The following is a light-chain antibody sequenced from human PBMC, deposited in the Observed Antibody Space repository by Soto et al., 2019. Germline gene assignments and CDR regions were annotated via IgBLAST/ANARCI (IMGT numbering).Light chain of an antibody. Sequence: QSVLTQPPSVSAAPGQKVTLSCSGSSSNIGNNYVSWYQQLPGTAPKLLIYENNKGPSGIPDRFSGSKSGTSATLGISGLQTGDEADYYCGAWDSSLSDWVFGGGTKLTVL. J-gene: IGLJ3*02. CDR1: SSNIGNNY. CDR2: ENN. CDR3: GAWDSSLSDWV. V-gene: IGLV1-51*02.